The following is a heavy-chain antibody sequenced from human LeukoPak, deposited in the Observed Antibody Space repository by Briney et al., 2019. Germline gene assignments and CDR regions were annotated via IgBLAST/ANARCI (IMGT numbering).Heavy chain of an antibody. CDR2: IRFDGSKK. D-gene: IGHD2-2*01. V-gene: IGHV3-30*02. J-gene: IGHJ6*03. Sequence: GGSLRLSCAASGFTFSSYGMHWVRQAPGKGLEWVAFIRFDGSKKYYGDSVKGRFTISRDNSKNTLYLQMNSLRAEDTAVYDCAKGSCSSITCYGDYYYYMDVWGKGTTVTISS. CDR1: GFTFSSYG. CDR3: AKGSCSSITCYGDYYYYMDV.